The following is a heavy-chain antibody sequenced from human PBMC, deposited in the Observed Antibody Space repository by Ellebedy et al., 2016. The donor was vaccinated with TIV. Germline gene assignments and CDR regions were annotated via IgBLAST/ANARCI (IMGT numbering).Heavy chain of an antibody. Sequence: MPSETLSLTCALYGVSFSGSYLSWILRLPGHGLAWIGEINHIVGTNSNPSLKSRVTISLDTSKNQFSLKLPSVSAADTADYFCTRGLGEGEYFDFWGQGTPVTDSS. D-gene: IGHD3-16*01. CDR3: TRGLGEGEYFDF. CDR2: INHIVGT. J-gene: IGHJ4*02. CDR1: GVSFSGSY. V-gene: IGHV4-34*01.